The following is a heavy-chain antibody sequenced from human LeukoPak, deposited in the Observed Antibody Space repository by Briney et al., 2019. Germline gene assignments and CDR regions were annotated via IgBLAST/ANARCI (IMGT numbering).Heavy chain of an antibody. CDR1: GGSISSGGYS. CDR3: AKGVTATPLSYWYFDL. V-gene: IGHV4-30-2*01. CDR2: IYQSGST. J-gene: IGHJ2*01. D-gene: IGHD2-21*02. Sequence: PSETLSLTCAVSGGSISSGGYSWSWIRQPPGKGLEWIGYIYQSGSTYYNPTLKSRVTLSVDRSKNQFSLKLTSVTAADTAVYYCAKGVTATPLSYWYFDLWGRGTLVTVSS.